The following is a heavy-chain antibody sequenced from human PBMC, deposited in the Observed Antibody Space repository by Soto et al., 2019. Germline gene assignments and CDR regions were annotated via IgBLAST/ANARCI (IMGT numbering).Heavy chain of an antibody. J-gene: IGHJ5*02. CDR1: GGTFSSYA. V-gene: IGHV1-69*06. CDR2: IIPIFGTA. CDR3: ARSYSSYNWFDP. Sequence: SVKVSCKASGGTFSSYAISWVRQAPGQGLEWMGGIIPIFGTANYAQKFQGRVTITADKSTSTAYMELSSLRSEDTAVYYCARSYSSYNWFDPWGQGTLVTVSS. D-gene: IGHD6-6*01.